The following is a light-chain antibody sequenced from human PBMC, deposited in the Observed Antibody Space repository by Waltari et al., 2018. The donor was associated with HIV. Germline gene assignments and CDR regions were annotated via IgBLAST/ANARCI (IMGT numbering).Light chain of an antibody. J-gene: IGLJ1*01. Sequence: QSALTQPASVSGSPGQSINISCTGTNSDIGGYNYVSWYPQPPGKAPKLLCYEGIKRPSGVAVRFSGSKSGNTASLTISGLQAEDEADYYCTSFTRGTTLFGTGTQVTVL. CDR1: NSDIGGYNY. CDR3: TSFTRGTTL. CDR2: EGI. V-gene: IGLV2-14*01.